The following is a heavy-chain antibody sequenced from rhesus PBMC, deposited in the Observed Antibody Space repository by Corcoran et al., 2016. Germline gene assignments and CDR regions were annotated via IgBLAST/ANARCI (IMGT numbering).Heavy chain of an antibody. CDR2: IDGNSAST. J-gene: IGHJ4*01. CDR1: GGSISGYY. Sequence: QVKLQQWGEGLVKPSETLSPTCAVYGGSISGYYWSWIRQPPGKGLEWIGNIDGNSASTNYNPSLKNRVTISKDTSKNQFSLKLTSVTAGDTAVYYCARGRLDYWGQGDLVTVSS. CDR3: ARGRLDY. V-gene: IGHV4-73*01.